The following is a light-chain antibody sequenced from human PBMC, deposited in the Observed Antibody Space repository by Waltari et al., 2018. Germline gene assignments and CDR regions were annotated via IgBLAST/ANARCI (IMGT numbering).Light chain of an antibody. CDR1: QSLLARNGTNY. CDR3: MQSLQTLWT. V-gene: IGKV2-28*01. CDR2: LGS. J-gene: IGKJ1*01. Sequence: DIVVTQSPLSLPVTPGEPASISCRSSQSLLARNGTNYLDWYLQKPGQSPQLLIYLGSNRASGVPDRFSGSGPGTDFTLRISRVEAEDVGVYYCMQSLQTLWTFGPGTKVEIK.